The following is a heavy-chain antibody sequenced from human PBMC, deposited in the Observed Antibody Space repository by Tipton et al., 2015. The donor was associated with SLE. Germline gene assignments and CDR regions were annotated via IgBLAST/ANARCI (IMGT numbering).Heavy chain of an antibody. V-gene: IGHV4-39*07. Sequence: TLSLTCTVSGGSISSSEYFWGWIRQPPGKGLEWIGSIYYSGKANYKPSLKSRVSMSVDMSKNQFSLTLSSVTAADTAVYYCARDSGFCDVWSAVRGAGFDYWGQGTLVTVSS. D-gene: IGHD3-3*01. CDR3: ARDSGFCDVWSAVRGAGFDY. CDR1: GGSISSSEYF. J-gene: IGHJ4*02. CDR2: IYYSGKA.